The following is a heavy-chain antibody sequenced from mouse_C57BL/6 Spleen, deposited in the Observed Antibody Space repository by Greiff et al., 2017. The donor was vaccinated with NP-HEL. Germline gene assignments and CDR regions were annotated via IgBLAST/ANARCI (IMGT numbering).Heavy chain of an antibody. D-gene: IGHD1-1*01. CDR1: GYTFTSYW. V-gene: IGHV1-50*01. Sequence: VQLQQPGAELVKPGASVKLSCKASGYTFTSYWMQWVKQRPGQGLEWIGEIDPSDSYTNYNQKFKGKATLTVDTSSSTAYMQLSSLTSEDAAVYYCASNYYGSSPYYAMDYWGQGTSVTVSS. CDR2: IDPSDSYT. CDR3: ASNYYGSSPYYAMDY. J-gene: IGHJ4*01.